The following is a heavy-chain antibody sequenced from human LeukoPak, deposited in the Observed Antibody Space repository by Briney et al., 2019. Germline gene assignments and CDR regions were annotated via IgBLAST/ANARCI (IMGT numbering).Heavy chain of an antibody. CDR3: ARCQPGAFDY. V-gene: IGHV3-7*03. J-gene: IGHJ4*02. CDR2: IKQDGSVK. D-gene: IGHD1-26*01. Sequence: GGSLRLSCAASGFTFSGYWMHWVRQAPGKGLEWVANIKQDGSVKYYVDSVKGRFTISRDNAKNSLYLQMDSLRAEDTAVYFCARCQPGAFDYWGQGTLVTVSS. CDR1: GFTFSGYW.